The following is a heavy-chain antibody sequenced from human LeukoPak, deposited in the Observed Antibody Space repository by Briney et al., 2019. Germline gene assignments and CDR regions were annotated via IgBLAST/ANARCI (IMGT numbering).Heavy chain of an antibody. CDR1: GGSISSYY. J-gene: IGHJ4*02. CDR3: ARTARGDSSSWYPYYFDY. V-gene: IGHV4-4*07. D-gene: IGHD6-13*01. CDR2: IYTSGST. Sequence: SETLSLTCTVSGGSISSYYWSWIRQPAGKGLEWIGRIYTSGSTNYNPSLKSRVTMSVDTSKNQFSLKLSSVTAADTAVYYCARTARGDSSSWYPYYFDYWGQGTLVTVSS.